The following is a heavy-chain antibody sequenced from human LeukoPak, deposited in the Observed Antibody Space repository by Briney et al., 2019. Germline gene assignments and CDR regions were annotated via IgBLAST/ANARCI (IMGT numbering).Heavy chain of an antibody. D-gene: IGHD3-10*01. CDR1: GGSISSSSYY. CDR2: NYYSGST. V-gene: IGHV4-39*01. J-gene: IGHJ4*02. Sequence: PSETLSLTCTVSGGSISSSSYYWGWIRQPPGKGLEWIGSNYYSGSTYYNPSLKSRVTISVDTSKNQFSLKLSSVTAADTAVYYCARYYYGSGSYYNVGYFDYWGQGTLVTVSS. CDR3: ARYYYGSGSYYNVGYFDY.